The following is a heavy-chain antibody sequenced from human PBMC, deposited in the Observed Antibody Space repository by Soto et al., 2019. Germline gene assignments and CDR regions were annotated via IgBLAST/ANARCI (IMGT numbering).Heavy chain of an antibody. CDR2: ISPQGGST. V-gene: IGHV3-64D*06. CDR1: GFAFSSYA. Sequence: PGGSLRLSCSASGFAFSSYAMHWVRQTPGKGLEYVSAISPQGGSTYYADSVKGRFTISRDDSKNTVYLQMSSLRPDDTAVYYCVKMMIARGAFDFWGQGTLVTVSS. J-gene: IGHJ4*02. CDR3: VKMMIARGAFDF. D-gene: IGHD2-21*01.